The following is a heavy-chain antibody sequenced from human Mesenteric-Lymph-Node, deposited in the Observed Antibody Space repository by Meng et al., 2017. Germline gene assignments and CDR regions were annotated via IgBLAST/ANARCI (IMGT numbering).Heavy chain of an antibody. D-gene: IGHD3-10*01. CDR2: FVNYGDT. CDR3: ERGTPGRSYCDY. CDR1: AYAFDSYG. V-gene: IGHV1-18*01. Sequence: QVHLLQSGPAVKKPGASVSVPCRPSAYAFDSYGISCVRQAPGQGLEWMGWFVNYGDTYPAPKFQGRVSMTTETHKNTVFMELRSLTSDDTAVYYCERGTPGRSYCDYWGQGTLVTVSS. J-gene: IGHJ4*02.